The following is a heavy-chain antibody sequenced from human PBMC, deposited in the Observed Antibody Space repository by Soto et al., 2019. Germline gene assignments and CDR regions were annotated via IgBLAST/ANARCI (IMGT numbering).Heavy chain of an antibody. Sequence: GVPFGSNALRWVRQAPGTGLEWVSAISGSGGTTYYADSVKGRFTISRDNSKNTLYLQMNSLIAYDTAVYYCEKDHSWFDYGCPGILVTV. J-gene: IGHJ5*01. CDR2: ISGSGGTT. CDR1: GVPFGSNA. V-gene: IGHV3-23*01. CDR3: EKDHSWFDY.